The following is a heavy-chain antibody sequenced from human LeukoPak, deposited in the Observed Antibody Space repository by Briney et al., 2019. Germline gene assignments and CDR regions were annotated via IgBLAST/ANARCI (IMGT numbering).Heavy chain of an antibody. CDR2: ISSSGRTI. Sequence: PGGSLRLSCAASGFTFSSYEMNWVRQAPGKGLEWVSYISSSGRTIYYADSVKGRFTISRDNAKNSLYLQMNSLRAEDTGVYYCARGYSSGWYGSFWGQGTLVTVSS. D-gene: IGHD6-19*01. CDR3: ARGYSSGWYGSF. V-gene: IGHV3-48*03. CDR1: GFTFSSYE. J-gene: IGHJ4*02.